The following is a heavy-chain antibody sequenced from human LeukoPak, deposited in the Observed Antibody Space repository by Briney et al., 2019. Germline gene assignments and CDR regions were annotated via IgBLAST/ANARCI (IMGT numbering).Heavy chain of an antibody. Sequence: QPGRSLRLSCAASGFTFSSYGMHWVRQAPGKGLEWVAVIWYDESNKYYGDSVKGRFTISRDNSKNTLYLQMNSLRAEDTAVYYCVKSSKQQLIDYWGQGTLVTVSS. V-gene: IGHV3-33*06. CDR3: VKSSKQQLIDY. CDR1: GFTFSSYG. J-gene: IGHJ4*02. CDR2: IWYDESNK. D-gene: IGHD6-13*01.